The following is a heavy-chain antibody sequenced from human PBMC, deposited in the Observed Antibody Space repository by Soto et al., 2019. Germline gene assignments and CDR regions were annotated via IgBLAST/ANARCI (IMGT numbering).Heavy chain of an antibody. CDR1: GGTSTIYT. Sequence: QVPLVQSGAELKKPRSSVKVSCEASGGTSTIYTITWVRQAPGQGLAWMGRIVPMLGITNYARNFQDRLTITADQSKGTVYMELSSLRFEDTALYYCATEKYGAGRVGVYDWGQGTQVTVSS. J-gene: IGHJ4*02. CDR2: IVPMLGIT. V-gene: IGHV1-69*08. CDR3: ATEKYGAGRVGVYD. D-gene: IGHD1-26*01.